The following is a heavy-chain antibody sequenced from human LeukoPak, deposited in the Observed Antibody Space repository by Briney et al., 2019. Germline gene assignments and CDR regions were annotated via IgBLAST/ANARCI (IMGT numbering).Heavy chain of an antibody. CDR2: IHTSGST. Sequence: SETLSLICAVSGDSISNYYWSWIRQTPGKGLVWIGYIHTSGSTYYNPSLKSRVTTSVDTSKNQFSLKLSSVTAADTAVYFCARGYYDTSAYSNPFDFWGQGTLVTVSS. V-gene: IGHV4-4*09. D-gene: IGHD3-22*01. CDR1: GDSISNYY. J-gene: IGHJ4*02. CDR3: ARGYYDTSAYSNPFDF.